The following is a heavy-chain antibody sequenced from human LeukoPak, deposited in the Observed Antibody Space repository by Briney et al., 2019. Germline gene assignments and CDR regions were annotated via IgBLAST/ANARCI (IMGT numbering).Heavy chain of an antibody. V-gene: IGHV4-59*08. CDR1: GGSISSYY. CDR2: IYNSGST. CDR3: ARGIAAAGTTSSYYFDY. Sequence: SETLSLTCTVSGGSISSYYWSWIRQPPGKGLGWIGYIYNSGSTNYNPSLKSRFTISVDTSKNQFSLKLSSVTAADTAVYYCARGIAAAGTTSSYYFDYWGQGTLVTVSS. D-gene: IGHD6-13*01. J-gene: IGHJ4*02.